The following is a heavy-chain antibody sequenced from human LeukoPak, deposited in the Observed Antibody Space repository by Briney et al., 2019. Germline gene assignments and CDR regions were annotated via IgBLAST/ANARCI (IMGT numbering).Heavy chain of an antibody. CDR2: ISSSSSYI. D-gene: IGHD3-10*01. CDR1: GFTFSSYS. V-gene: IGHV3-21*01. CDR3: ARAQPFSMVRGVIYFDY. J-gene: IGHJ4*02. Sequence: GGSLRLSCAASGFTFSSYSMNWVRQAPGKGLEWVSSISSSSSYIYYADSVKGRFTISRDNAKNSLYLQMNSLRAEDTAVYYCARAQPFSMVRGVIYFDYWGQGTLVTVSS.